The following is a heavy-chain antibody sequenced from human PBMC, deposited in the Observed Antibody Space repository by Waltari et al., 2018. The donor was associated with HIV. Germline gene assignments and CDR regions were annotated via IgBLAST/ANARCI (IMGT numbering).Heavy chain of an antibody. CDR3: ARNTYGSGSDLDYYGMDV. Sequence: EVQLVETGGGLIQPGGSLRLSCAASGLTVSSNYISWVRQAPGKGLEWVSVIYSGGSTYYADSVKGRFTISRDNSKNTLYLQMNSLRAEDTAVYYCARNTYGSGSDLDYYGMDVWGQGTTVTVSS. CDR2: IYSGGST. J-gene: IGHJ6*02. D-gene: IGHD3-10*01. CDR1: GLTVSSNY. V-gene: IGHV3-53*02.